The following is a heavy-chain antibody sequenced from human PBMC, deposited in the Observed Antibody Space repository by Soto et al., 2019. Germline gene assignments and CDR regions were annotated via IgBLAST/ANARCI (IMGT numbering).Heavy chain of an antibody. CDR1: EFSFSSNW. D-gene: IGHD1-20*01. V-gene: IGHV3-74*01. Sequence: GGSLRLSCAASEFSFSSNWMHWVRQAPGKGLVWVSRINGDGSTTSYADSVKGRFTVSRDNAKNTLYLQMDSLGAEDTAVYYCARGPKXRYGVDYWGQGTLVTVSS. J-gene: IGHJ4*02. CDR2: INGDGSTT. CDR3: ARGPKXRYGVDY.